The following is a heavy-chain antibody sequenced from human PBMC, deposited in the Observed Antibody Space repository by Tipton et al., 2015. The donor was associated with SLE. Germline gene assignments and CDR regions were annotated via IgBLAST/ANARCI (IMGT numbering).Heavy chain of an antibody. D-gene: IGHD3-3*01. Sequence: GLVKPSETLSLTCAVSGGSVSSGSYYWSWIRQPPGKGLEWIGYIYDRGSTNYNPSLKSRVTISVDTSKNQVSLRLTSVTAADTAVYTCARHYNLFSAFDSWGQGTLVTVSS. V-gene: IGHV4-61*01. CDR3: ARHYNLFSAFDS. CDR1: GGSVSSGSYY. CDR2: IYDRGST. J-gene: IGHJ4*02.